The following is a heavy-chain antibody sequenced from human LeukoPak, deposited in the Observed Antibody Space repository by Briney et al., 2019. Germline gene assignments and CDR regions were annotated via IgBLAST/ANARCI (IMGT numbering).Heavy chain of an antibody. V-gene: IGHV1-46*01. D-gene: IGHD5-18*01. Sequence: ASVKASCKASGYTFTHYYIHWVRQAPGQGLEWMGKINPSGGTTDYAQKFQGRVTLTRDTSTSTVYMELSSLRSEDTAVYYCARSPYTYGSLFYLDNWGQGTLVTVSS. CDR2: INPSGGTT. J-gene: IGHJ4*02. CDR1: GYTFTHYY. CDR3: ARSPYTYGSLFYLDN.